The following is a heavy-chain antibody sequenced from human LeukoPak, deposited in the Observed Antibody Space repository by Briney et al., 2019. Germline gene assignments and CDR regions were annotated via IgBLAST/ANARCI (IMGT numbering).Heavy chain of an antibody. CDR2: IGGDFATI. J-gene: IGHJ4*02. D-gene: IGHD3-10*01. V-gene: IGHV3-48*01. CDR3: TRPDYYRGAESCGGDF. Sequence: AGGSLRLSCAASRFTFRDYSMNWVRQAPGKGLEWVSYIGGDFATIYADSVKGRFTISRDNAKNSLSLQMNSLRADDTAVYYCTRPDYYRGAESCGGDFWGQGTLVTVSS. CDR1: RFTFRDYS.